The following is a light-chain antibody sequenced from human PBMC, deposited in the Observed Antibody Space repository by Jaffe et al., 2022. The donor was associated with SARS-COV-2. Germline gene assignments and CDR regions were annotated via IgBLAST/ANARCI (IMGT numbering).Light chain of an antibody. J-gene: IGLJ3*02. CDR2: NTD. CDR3: LLYYGGAQPWV. CDR1: TGAVASGHY. V-gene: IGLV7-43*01. Sequence: QTVVTQEPSLTVSPGGTVTLTCASSTGAVASGHYPNWFQQKPGQTPRPLIYNTDNTYSWTPARFSGSLLGGKAALTLSGAQPDDEADYYCLLYYGGAQPWVFGGGTKLTVL.